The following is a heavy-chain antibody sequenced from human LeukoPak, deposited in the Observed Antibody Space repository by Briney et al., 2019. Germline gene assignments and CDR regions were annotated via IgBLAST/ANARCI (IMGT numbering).Heavy chain of an antibody. CDR1: GGSISSSSYY. D-gene: IGHD3-3*01. V-gene: IGHV4-39*07. Sequence: SETLSLTCTVSGGSISSSSYYWGWIRQPPGKGLEWIGSIYYSGSTYYNPSLKSRVTISVDTSKNQFSLKLSSVTAADTAVYYCARVVGATHFDYWGQGALVTVSS. CDR3: ARVVGATHFDY. CDR2: IYYSGST. J-gene: IGHJ4*02.